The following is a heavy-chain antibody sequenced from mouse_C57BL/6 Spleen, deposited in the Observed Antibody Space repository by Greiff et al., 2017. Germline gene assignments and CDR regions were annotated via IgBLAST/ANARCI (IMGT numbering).Heavy chain of an antibody. CDR3: ARELLRQGFSPWFAY. V-gene: IGHV1-82*01. Sequence: QVQLQQSGPELVKPGASVKISCTASGYAFSSSWMNWVKQRPGQGLEWIGRIYPGDGDTNYNGKFKGKATLTADQSSSTAYMQLSSLTSEDAAVYVCARELLRQGFSPWFAYWGQGTLVTVSA. D-gene: IGHD1-2*01. CDR1: GYAFSSSW. CDR2: IYPGDGDT. J-gene: IGHJ3*01.